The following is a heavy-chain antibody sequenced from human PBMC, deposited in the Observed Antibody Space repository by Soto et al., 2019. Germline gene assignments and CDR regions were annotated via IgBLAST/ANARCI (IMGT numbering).Heavy chain of an antibody. CDR1: GFTFSSYS. J-gene: IGHJ2*01. D-gene: IGHD2-2*01. Sequence: EVQLVESGGGLVKPGGSLRLSCAASGFTFSSYSMNWVRQAPGKGLEWVSSISSSSSYIYYADSVKGRFTISRDSAKNSLYLQMNSLRAEDTAVYYCARDLTYCSSTSCYGYLLSGDRYFDLWGRGTLVTVSS. CDR2: ISSSSSYI. CDR3: ARDLTYCSSTSCYGYLLSGDRYFDL. V-gene: IGHV3-21*01.